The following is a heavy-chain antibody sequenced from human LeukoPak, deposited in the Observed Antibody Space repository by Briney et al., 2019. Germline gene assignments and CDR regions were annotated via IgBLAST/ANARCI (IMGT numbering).Heavy chain of an antibody. J-gene: IGHJ4*02. CDR2: IYYSGST. CDR1: GGSIISYY. V-gene: IGHV4-59*01. Sequence: PSETLSLTCTVSGGSIISYYWSWIRQPPGKGLEWIGYIYYSGSTNYNPSLKSRVTISVDTSRNQFSLELSSVTAADTAVYYCARSLEVAFWSGLPDYWGQGTLVTVSS. D-gene: IGHD3-3*01. CDR3: ARSLEVAFWSGLPDY.